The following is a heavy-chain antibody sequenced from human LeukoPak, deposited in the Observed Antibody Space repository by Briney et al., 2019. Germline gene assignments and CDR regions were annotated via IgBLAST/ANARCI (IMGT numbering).Heavy chain of an antibody. Sequence: GGSLRLSCAASGFTFSSYAMSWVRQAPGKGLEWVSAISGGGDSTYYADSVKGRFTISRDNSKDTLYLQMNSLRAEDTAIYYCAKDRARGGATDFDYWGQGTLVTVSS. CDR2: ISGGGDST. D-gene: IGHD1-26*01. J-gene: IGHJ4*02. CDR1: GFTFSSYA. CDR3: AKDRARGGATDFDY. V-gene: IGHV3-23*01.